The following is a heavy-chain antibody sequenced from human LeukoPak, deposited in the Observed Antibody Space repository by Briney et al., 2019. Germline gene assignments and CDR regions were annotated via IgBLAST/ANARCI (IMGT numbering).Heavy chain of an antibody. CDR1: GGSFSGYY. D-gene: IGHD6-13*01. J-gene: IGHJ4*02. Sequence: SETLSLTCAVYGGSFSGYYWSWIRQPPGKGLEWIGEINHSGSTNYNPSLKSRVTISVDTSKNQFSLKLSSVTAADTAVYYCAVEYPYSSSWYTHDYWGQGTLVTVSS. CDR2: INHSGST. CDR3: AVEYPYSSSWYTHDY. V-gene: IGHV4-34*01.